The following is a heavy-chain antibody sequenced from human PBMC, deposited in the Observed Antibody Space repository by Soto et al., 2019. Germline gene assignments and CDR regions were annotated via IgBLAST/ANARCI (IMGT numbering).Heavy chain of an antibody. Sequence: GGSLRLSCAASGFTFSTYWMHWVRQAPGKGLVWVSRINGDGTSTSYADSVKGRFTISRDNAKNTLHLQMNSLRAEDTAVYYCARAPITMVRGVIIPGAFDIWGQGTVVTVSS. V-gene: IGHV3-74*01. CDR2: INGDGTST. D-gene: IGHD3-10*01. CDR3: ARAPITMVRGVIIPGAFDI. CDR1: GFTFSTYW. J-gene: IGHJ3*02.